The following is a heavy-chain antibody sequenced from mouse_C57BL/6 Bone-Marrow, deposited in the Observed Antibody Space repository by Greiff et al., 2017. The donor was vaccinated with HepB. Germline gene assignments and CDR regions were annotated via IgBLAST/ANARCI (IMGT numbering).Heavy chain of an antibody. D-gene: IGHD2-3*01. V-gene: IGHV7-3*01. CDR2: IRNKANGYTT. J-gene: IGHJ3*01. Sequence: EVMLVESGGGLVQPGGSLSLSCAASGFTFTDYYMSWVRQPPGKALKWLGFIRNKANGYTTEYSASVKGRFTISRDNSQSILYLQMNALRAEDSATYYCARSSDGYSFAYWGQGTLVTVSA. CDR1: GFTFTDYY. CDR3: ARSSDGYSFAY.